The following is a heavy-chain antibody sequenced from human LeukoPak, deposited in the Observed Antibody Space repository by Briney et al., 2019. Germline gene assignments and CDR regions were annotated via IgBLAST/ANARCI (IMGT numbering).Heavy chain of an antibody. J-gene: IGHJ3*02. CDR1: GGSISSYY. D-gene: IGHD5-24*01. CDR2: IYTSGST. V-gene: IGHV4-4*07. Sequence: SETLSLTCTVSGGSISSYYWSWIRQPAGKGLEWIGRIYTSGSTNYNPSLKSRVTMSVDTSKNQFSLKLSSVTAADTAVYYCAREAASIRDGYNLVAFDIWGQGTMVTVSS. CDR3: AREAASIRDGYNLVAFDI.